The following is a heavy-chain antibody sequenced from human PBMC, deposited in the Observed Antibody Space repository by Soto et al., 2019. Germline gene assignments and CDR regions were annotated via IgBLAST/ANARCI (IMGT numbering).Heavy chain of an antibody. CDR2: IIPIFGTA. V-gene: IGHV1-69*01. CDR3: ELDRGITMIVPGGDY. D-gene: IGHD3-22*01. Sequence: QVQLVQSGAEVKKPGSSVKVSCKASGGTFSSYAISWVRQAPGQGLEWMGGIIPIFGTANYAQKFQGRVTITADESTSTAYMELSSLRSEDTAVYYCELDRGITMIVPGGDYWGEGTLVTVSS. CDR1: GGTFSSYA. J-gene: IGHJ4*02.